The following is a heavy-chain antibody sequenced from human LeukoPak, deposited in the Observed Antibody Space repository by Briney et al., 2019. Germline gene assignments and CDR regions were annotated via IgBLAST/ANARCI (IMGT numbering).Heavy chain of an antibody. V-gene: IGHV3-23*01. Sequence: SGGSLRLSCAASGFTFSSYAMSWVRQAPGKGLEWVSAISGSGGSTYYADSVKGRFTISRDNSKNTLYLQMNSLRAEDTAVYYCAKDRLHLMGRYFDLLDAFDIWGQGTMVTVSS. CDR3: AKDRLHLMGRYFDLLDAFDI. J-gene: IGHJ3*02. CDR2: ISGSGGST. CDR1: GFTFSSYA. D-gene: IGHD3-9*01.